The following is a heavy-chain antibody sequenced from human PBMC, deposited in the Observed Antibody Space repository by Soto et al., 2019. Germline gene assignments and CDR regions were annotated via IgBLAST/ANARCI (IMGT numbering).Heavy chain of an antibody. V-gene: IGHV1-46*01. D-gene: IGHD5-18*01. Sequence: QVQLVQSGAEVKKPGASVRVSCKASGYTFTHYYIHWVRQAPGQGLEWMGIINPNGGFTTYAQKFRAGFSMTRDTSTSTVYLELSSLRSEDSAVYYCATSVNSAMAFDYWGQGTLVTVSS. CDR2: INPNGGFT. CDR1: GYTFTHYY. J-gene: IGHJ4*02. CDR3: ATSVNSAMAFDY.